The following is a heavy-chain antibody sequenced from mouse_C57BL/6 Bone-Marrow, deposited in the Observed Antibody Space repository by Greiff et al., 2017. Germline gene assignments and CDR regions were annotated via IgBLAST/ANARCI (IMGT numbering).Heavy chain of an antibody. J-gene: IGHJ3*01. D-gene: IGHD1-1*01. CDR2: IYPRSGTT. Sequence: QVQLKQSGAELARPGASVKLSCKASGYTFTSYGLSWVKQRTGQGLEWIGEIYPRSGTTYYNEKFKGKATLTADKSASTAYMELRSLTSEDSAVYFCARRYYGLFAYWGQGTLVTVSA. CDR1: GYTFTSYG. V-gene: IGHV1-81*01. CDR3: ARRYYGLFAY.